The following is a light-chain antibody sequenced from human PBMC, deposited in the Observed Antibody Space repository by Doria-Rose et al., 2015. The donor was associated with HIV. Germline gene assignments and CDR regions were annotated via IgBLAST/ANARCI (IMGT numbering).Light chain of an antibody. J-gene: IGKJ1*01. CDR1: QSFSSTY. CDR2: DGS. CDR3: HQYGTSWT. V-gene: IGKV3-20*01. Sequence: TQSPGTLSLSPGKRATLSCRASQSFSSTYLAWYQQKPGQAPSLLIYDGSTRATGIPDRFSASGSRTDFTLTINRLEPEDFALYYCHQYGTSWTFGQGTKVEI.